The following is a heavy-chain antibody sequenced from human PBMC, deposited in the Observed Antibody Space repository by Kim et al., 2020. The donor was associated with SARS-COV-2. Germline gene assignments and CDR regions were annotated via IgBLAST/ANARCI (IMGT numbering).Heavy chain of an antibody. CDR2: IYPGDSET. J-gene: IGHJ4*02. Sequence: GESLKISCKASGYSFSSYWIAWVRQTPGKGLQWMGIIYPGDSETRHSPSFQGQVTISADKSISTAYLQWSSLKASDTAMYYCARQADLRSLDYWGQGTLVTGSS. CDR3: ARQADLRSLDY. D-gene: IGHD5-12*01. V-gene: IGHV5-51*01. CDR1: GYSFSSYW.